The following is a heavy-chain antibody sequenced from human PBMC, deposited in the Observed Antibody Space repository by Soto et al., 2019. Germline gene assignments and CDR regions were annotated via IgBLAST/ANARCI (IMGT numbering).Heavy chain of an antibody. D-gene: IGHD2-15*01. CDR1: GFTFRSYG. V-gene: IGHV3-21*06. J-gene: IGHJ4*02. CDR3: GGSAAHAY. Sequence: EVQLVESGGGLVKPGGSLRLSCRVSGFTFRSYGMNWVRQAPGKGLEWVSHISASGSSLNYADSVKGRFTISRDNANDSLYLQMNNLRDDDTAVYYCGGSAAHAYLGQGTLIIVSS. CDR2: ISASGSSL.